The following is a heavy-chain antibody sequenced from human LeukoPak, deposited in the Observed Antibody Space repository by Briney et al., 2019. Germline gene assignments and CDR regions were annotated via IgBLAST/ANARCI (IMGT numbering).Heavy chain of an antibody. CDR2: IQNDGSDK. CDR1: GINFRSSG. CDR3: AREGGRAVPGRFDQ. J-gene: IGHJ4*02. Sequence: GGSLRLSCAASGINFRSSGMHWVRQAPGKGLEWVTFIQNDGSDKYYAASVKGRFTISRDNSKNTVYLHMASLRADDTALYYCAREGGRAVPGRFDQWGQGTLVAVSS. D-gene: IGHD6-13*01. V-gene: IGHV3-30*02.